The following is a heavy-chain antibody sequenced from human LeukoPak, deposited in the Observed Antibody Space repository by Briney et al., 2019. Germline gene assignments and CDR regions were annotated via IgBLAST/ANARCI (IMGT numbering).Heavy chain of an antibody. CDR3: ARGSGNDSSGYLDPFDY. J-gene: IGHJ4*02. Sequence: SETLSLTCAVYGGSFSGYYWSWIRQPPGKGLEWIGEINHSGSTNYNPSLKSRVTISVDTSKNQFSLKLSSVTAAGTAVYYCARGSGNDSSGYLDPFDYWGQGTLVTVSS. V-gene: IGHV4-34*01. CDR2: INHSGST. CDR1: GGSFSGYY. D-gene: IGHD3-22*01.